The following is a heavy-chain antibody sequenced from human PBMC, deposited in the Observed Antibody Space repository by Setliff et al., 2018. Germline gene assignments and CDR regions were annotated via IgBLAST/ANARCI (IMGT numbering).Heavy chain of an antibody. CDR1: GFTFSTYA. D-gene: IGHD6-19*01. Sequence: GESLKISCAASGFTFSTYALSWVRQAPGKGPEWVSTITGNGNSLYYADSVKGRFIGSRDNSKNTMYLQLRSLRADDTAIYSCASHNPTRRAVDSTPIDCWGQGALVTVSS. CDR2: ITGNGNSL. V-gene: IGHV3-23*01. J-gene: IGHJ4*02. CDR3: ASHNPTRRAVDSTPIDC.